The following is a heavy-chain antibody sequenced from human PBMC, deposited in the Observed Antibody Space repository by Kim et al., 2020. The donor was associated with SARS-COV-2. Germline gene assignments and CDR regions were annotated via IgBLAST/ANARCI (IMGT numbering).Heavy chain of an antibody. Sequence: SETLSLTCAVYGGSFSGYYWSWIRQPPGKGLEWIGEINHSGSTNYNPSLKSRVTISVDTSKNQFSLKLSSVTAADTAVYYCARAPQLRFLNYWGQGTLVTVSS. CDR3: ARAPQLRFLNY. V-gene: IGHV4-34*01. CDR1: GGSFSGYY. J-gene: IGHJ4*02. D-gene: IGHD3-10*01. CDR2: INHSGST.